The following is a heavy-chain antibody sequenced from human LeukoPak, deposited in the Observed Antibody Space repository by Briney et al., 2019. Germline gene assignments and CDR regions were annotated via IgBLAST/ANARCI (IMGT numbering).Heavy chain of an antibody. J-gene: IGHJ1*01. D-gene: IGHD3-3*01. V-gene: IGHV1-46*01. CDR2: INPSGGST. Sequence: GASVKVSCKASGYTFTGYYMHWVRQAPGQGLEWMGIINPSGGSTSYAQKFQGRVTMTRDMSTSTVYMELSSLRSEDTAVYYCARSAHYDLGPRAEYFQHWGQGTLVTVSS. CDR1: GYTFTGYY. CDR3: ARSAHYDLGPRAEYFQH.